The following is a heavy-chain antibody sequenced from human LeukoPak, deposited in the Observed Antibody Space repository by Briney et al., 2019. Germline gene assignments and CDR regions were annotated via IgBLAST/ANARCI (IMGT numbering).Heavy chain of an antibody. V-gene: IGHV3-33*06. Sequence: GGSLRLSCAASGFTFSSYGMHWVRQAPAKGLEGVAVIWYDGSNKYYVDSVEGRFTISRDDSKNTLYLQMNSLRAEDTAVYYCAKDGDRGEYYYYYYMDVWGKGTTVTVSS. CDR1: GFTFSSYG. CDR3: AKDGDRGEYYYYYYMDV. J-gene: IGHJ6*03. D-gene: IGHD3-10*01. CDR2: IWYDGSNK.